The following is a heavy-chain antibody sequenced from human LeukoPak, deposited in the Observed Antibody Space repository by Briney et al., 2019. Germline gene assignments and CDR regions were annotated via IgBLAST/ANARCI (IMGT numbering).Heavy chain of an antibody. Sequence: GESLKISCKGSGYSFTTYWISWVRQMPGKGLEWMGRIDPSGSSTDYSPSFQGHVTISADKSISTAYLQWSSLKASDTAMYYCVTGGSGWLYWGQGTLVTVSS. CDR1: GYSFTTYW. CDR2: IDPSGSST. CDR3: VTGGSGWLY. J-gene: IGHJ4*02. V-gene: IGHV5-10-1*01. D-gene: IGHD6-19*01.